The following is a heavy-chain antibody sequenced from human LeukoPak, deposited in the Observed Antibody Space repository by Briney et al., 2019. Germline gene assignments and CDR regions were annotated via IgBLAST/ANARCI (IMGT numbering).Heavy chain of an antibody. Sequence: SETLSLTCTVSGYSSSSYFWSWIRQPAGKGLQWIGRIYSGGSTNYNPSLKSRVTMTLYKSKRQVSLRLNSVTAADTAVYYCARLSSPVGPMRWGRGTLVTVSS. V-gene: IGHV4-4*07. CDR3: ARLSSPVGPMR. D-gene: IGHD1-26*01. CDR1: GYSSSSYF. CDR2: IYSGGST. J-gene: IGHJ4*02.